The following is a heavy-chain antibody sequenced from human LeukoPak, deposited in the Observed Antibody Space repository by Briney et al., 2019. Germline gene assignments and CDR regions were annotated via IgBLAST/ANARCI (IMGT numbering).Heavy chain of an antibody. CDR3: ARVNRRLYNWFDP. J-gene: IGHJ5*02. Sequence: SETLSLTCTVSGGSISSGDYYWSWIRQLPGKGLEWIGYIYYSGSTYYNPSLKSRVTISVDTSKNQFSLKLSSVTAADTAVYYCARVNRRLYNWFDPWGQGTLVTVSS. CDR1: GGSISSGDYY. V-gene: IGHV4-30-4*08. CDR2: IYYSGST. D-gene: IGHD2/OR15-2a*01.